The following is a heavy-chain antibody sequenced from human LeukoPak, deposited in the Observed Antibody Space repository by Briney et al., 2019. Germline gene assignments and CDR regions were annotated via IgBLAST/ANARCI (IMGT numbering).Heavy chain of an antibody. Sequence: PGGSLRLSSAASGFTFSSYGMHWVRQAPGKGLEWVAVIWYDGSSKYYADSVKGRFTISRDNSKNTLYLQMNSLRAEDTAVYYCARDRDDYDYYDSSGAPDYWGQGTLVTVSS. D-gene: IGHD3-22*01. CDR3: ARDRDDYDYYDSSGAPDY. V-gene: IGHV3-33*01. CDR1: GFTFSSYG. J-gene: IGHJ4*02. CDR2: IWYDGSSK.